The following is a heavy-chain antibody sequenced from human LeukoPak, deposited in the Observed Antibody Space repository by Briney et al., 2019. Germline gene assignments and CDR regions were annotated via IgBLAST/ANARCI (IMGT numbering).Heavy chain of an antibody. Sequence: SETLSLTCAVSGGSISSYYWSWIRKPPGKGLEWIGYIHYSGSTNYNPSLKSRVTISVDTSKNQFSLKLSSVTAADTAVYYCAKHYMGSSYNRGCDCWGQGTQVTVSS. CDR1: GGSISSYY. CDR3: AKHYMGSSYNRGCDC. J-gene: IGHJ4*02. V-gene: IGHV4-59*01. D-gene: IGHD3-10*01. CDR2: IHYSGST.